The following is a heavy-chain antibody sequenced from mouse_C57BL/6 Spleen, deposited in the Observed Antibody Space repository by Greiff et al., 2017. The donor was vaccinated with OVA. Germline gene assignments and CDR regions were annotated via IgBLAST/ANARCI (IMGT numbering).Heavy chain of an antibody. Sequence: VQLQQSGPELVKPGASVKISCKASGYSFTDYNMNWVKQSNGKSLEWIGVINPNYGTTSYNQKFKGKATLTVDQSSSTAYMQLNSLTSEDSAVYYCARLETSGYYGSKGDFDYWGQGTTLTVSS. CDR1: GYSFTDYN. D-gene: IGHD1-1*01. V-gene: IGHV1-39*01. J-gene: IGHJ2*01. CDR2: INPNYGTT. CDR3: ARLETSGYYGSKGDFDY.